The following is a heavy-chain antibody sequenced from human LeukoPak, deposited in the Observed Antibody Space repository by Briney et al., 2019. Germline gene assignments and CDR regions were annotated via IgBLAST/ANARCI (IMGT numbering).Heavy chain of an antibody. CDR2: IYYSGST. D-gene: IGHD2-15*01. CDR1: GGSISSGGYY. CDR3: ARASYSPEGDF. V-gene: IGHV4-31*03. Sequence: SQTPSLTCTVSGGSISSGGYYWSWIRQHPGKGLEWIGYIYYSGSTYYNPSLKSRVTISVDTSKNQFSLKLSSVTAADTAVYYCARASYSPEGDFWGQGTLVTVSS. J-gene: IGHJ4*02.